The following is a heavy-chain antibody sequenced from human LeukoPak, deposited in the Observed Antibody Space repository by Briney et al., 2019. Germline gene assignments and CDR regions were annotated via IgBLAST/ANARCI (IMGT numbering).Heavy chain of an antibody. CDR1: GYSIRSGDY. CDR3: ARNRSVTITPGFDH. D-gene: IGHD4-17*01. Sequence: SETLSLTCAVSGYSIRSGDYWGWIRQSPGKGPEWIGSIYHSGSTHYNPSLKSRVTISVDTSKNQSSLMLSSVTAADTAVYYCARNRSVTITPGFDHWGQGTLVTVSS. J-gene: IGHJ4*02. CDR2: IYHSGST. V-gene: IGHV4-38-2*01.